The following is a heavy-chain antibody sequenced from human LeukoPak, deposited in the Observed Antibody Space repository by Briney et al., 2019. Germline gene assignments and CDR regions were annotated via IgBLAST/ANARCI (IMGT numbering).Heavy chain of an antibody. Sequence: GASVKVSCKASGYTFTGYYMHWVRQAPGQGLEWMGWISAYNGNTNSAQKLQGRVTMTTDTSTSTAYMELRSLRSDDTAAYYCARVDSSGYYRPFDYWGQGTLVTVSS. J-gene: IGHJ4*02. CDR2: ISAYNGNT. D-gene: IGHD3-22*01. V-gene: IGHV1-18*04. CDR3: ARVDSSGYYRPFDY. CDR1: GYTFTGYY.